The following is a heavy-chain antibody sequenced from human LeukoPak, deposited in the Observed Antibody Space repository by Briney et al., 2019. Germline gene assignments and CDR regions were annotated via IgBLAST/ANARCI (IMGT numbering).Heavy chain of an antibody. CDR2: IYYSGST. CDR1: GGSISSYY. Sequence: SETLSLTCTVSGGSISSYYWGWIRQPPGKGLEWIGSIYYSGSTYYNPSLKSRVTISVDTSKNQFSLKLSSVTAADTAVYYCAREGDIVADWFDPWGQGTLVTVSS. J-gene: IGHJ5*02. V-gene: IGHV4-39*07. D-gene: IGHD5-12*01. CDR3: AREGDIVADWFDP.